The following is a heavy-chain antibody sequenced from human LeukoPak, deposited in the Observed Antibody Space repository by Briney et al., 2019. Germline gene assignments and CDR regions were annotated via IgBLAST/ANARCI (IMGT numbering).Heavy chain of an antibody. Sequence: TGGSLRLSCAASGFTFSSYSMNWVRQAPGKGLEWVSSISSSSTYIYYADSVKGRFTISRDNAKNSLYLQMNSLRAEDTAVYYCARGPSGYHNTGGQGTLVTVSS. CDR2: ISSSSTYI. V-gene: IGHV3-21*01. J-gene: IGHJ4*02. D-gene: IGHD5-12*01. CDR1: GFTFSSYS. CDR3: ARGPSGYHNT.